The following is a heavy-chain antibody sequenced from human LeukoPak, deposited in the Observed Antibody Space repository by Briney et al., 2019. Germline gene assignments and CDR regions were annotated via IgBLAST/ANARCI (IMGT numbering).Heavy chain of an antibody. V-gene: IGHV6-1*01. CDR1: GDSVSSNSAA. D-gene: IGHD6-13*01. J-gene: IGHJ6*03. Sequence: SQTLPLTCAISGDSVSSNSAAWNWIRQSPSRGLEWLGRPYYRSKWYNDYAVSVKSRITINPDTSKNQFSLQLNSVTPEDTAVYYCARSPPAAGGGYYHYYYMDVWGKGTTVTVSS. CDR3: ARSPPAAGGGYYHYYYMDV. CDR2: PYYRSKWYN.